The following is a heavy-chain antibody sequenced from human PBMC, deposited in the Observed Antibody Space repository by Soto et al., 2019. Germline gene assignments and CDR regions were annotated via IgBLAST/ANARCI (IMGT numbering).Heavy chain of an antibody. Sequence: GGSLRLSCAASGFTFSSYDMHWVRQATGKGLEWVSAIGTAGDTYYPGSVKGRFTISRDNSENTLYLQMGSLRAEDMALYYCARRGYGSRWPNVYMDVWGKGTTVTVSS. D-gene: IGHD6-13*01. CDR3: ARRGYGSRWPNVYMDV. V-gene: IGHV3-13*01. CDR2: IGTAGDT. J-gene: IGHJ6*03. CDR1: GFTFSSYD.